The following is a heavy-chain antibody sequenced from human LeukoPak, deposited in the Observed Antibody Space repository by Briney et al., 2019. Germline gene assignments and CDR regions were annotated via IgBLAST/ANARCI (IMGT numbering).Heavy chain of an antibody. CDR1: GGSFSGYY. CDR3: ASAVRDYYDSSGYYSYYYYGMDV. V-gene: IGHV4-34*01. J-gene: IGHJ6*02. D-gene: IGHD3-22*01. Sequence: SETLSLTCAVYGGSFSGYYWSWIRQPPGKGLEWIGEIKHSGSTNYNPSLKSRVTISVDTSKNQFSLKLSSVTAADTAVYYCASAVRDYYDSSGYYSYYYYGMDVWGQGTTVTVSS. CDR2: IKHSGST.